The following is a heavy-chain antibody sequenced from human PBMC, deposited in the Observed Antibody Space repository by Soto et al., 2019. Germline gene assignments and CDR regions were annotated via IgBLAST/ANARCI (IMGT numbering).Heavy chain of an antibody. V-gene: IGHV3-23*01. Sequence: PGGSLRLSCTASGFIFSSYAMYWVRQAPGKGLEWVSGIIGSGGSSYYAGSVKGRFTISRDNSKHTLYLQMNSLRAEDTAIYYCAKKIRGGFWFGESDDAFDVWGQGAKVTVSS. CDR2: IIGSGGSS. J-gene: IGHJ3*01. CDR3: AKKIRGGFWFGESDDAFDV. D-gene: IGHD3-10*01. CDR1: GFIFSSYA.